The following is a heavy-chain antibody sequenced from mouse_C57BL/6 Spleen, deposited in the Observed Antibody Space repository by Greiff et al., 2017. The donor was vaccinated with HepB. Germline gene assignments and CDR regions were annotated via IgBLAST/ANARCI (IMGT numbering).Heavy chain of an antibody. V-gene: IGHV3-6*01. D-gene: IGHD2-2*01. CDR1: GYSITSGYY. CDR3: ARWAVTTGMDY. Sequence: EVQLQQSGPGLVKPSQSLSLTCSVTGYSITSGYYWNWIRQFPGNKLEWMGYISYDGSNNYNPSLKNRISITRDTSKNQFFLKLNSVTTEDTATYYCARWAVTTGMDYWGQGTSVTVSS. CDR2: ISYDGSN. J-gene: IGHJ4*01.